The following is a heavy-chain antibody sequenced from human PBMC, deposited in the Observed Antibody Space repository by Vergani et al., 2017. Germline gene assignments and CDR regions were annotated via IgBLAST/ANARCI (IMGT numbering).Heavy chain of an antibody. V-gene: IGHV1-69*13. CDR3: AGYRGYDYVWGSYRFDY. J-gene: IGHJ4*02. CDR2: IIPIFGTA. D-gene: IGHD3-16*02. Sequence: QVQLVQSGAEVKKPGSSVKVSCKASGGTFSSYAISWVRQATGQGLEWMGRIIPIFGTANYAQKFQGRVTITEDESTSTAYMVLSSMRSEDTAVYYCAGYRGYDYVWGSYRFDYWGQGTLVTVSS. CDR1: GGTFSSYA.